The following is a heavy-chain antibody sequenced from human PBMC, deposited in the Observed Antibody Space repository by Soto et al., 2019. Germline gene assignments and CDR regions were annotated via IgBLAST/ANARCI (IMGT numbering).Heavy chain of an antibody. CDR3: ARDEGGRTPYGDYVYYYGMDV. D-gene: IGHD4-17*01. Sequence: EVQLVESGGGLVKPGGSLRLSCAASGFTFSSYSMNWVRQAPGKGLEWVSSISSSSSYIYYADSVKGRFTISRDNAKNSLYLQMNSLRAEDTAVYYCARDEGGRTPYGDYVYYYGMDVWGQGTTVTVSS. CDR1: GFTFSSYS. V-gene: IGHV3-21*01. J-gene: IGHJ6*02. CDR2: ISSSSSYI.